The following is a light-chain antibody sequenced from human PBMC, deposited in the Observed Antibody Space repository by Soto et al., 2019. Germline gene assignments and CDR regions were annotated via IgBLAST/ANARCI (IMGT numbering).Light chain of an antibody. J-gene: IGKJ4*01. CDR3: QPYNNWPLT. Sequence: EVVIRQSPTTLSVSPREGATLSCRASQGIGDTLAWYQHKPGQTPRLLIYDTSTRATGVPTRFSGSRSGAEFTLTINSLQSEDFAVYYCQPYNNWPLTFGGGTKVDIK. V-gene: IGKV3-15*01. CDR2: DTS. CDR1: QGIGDT.